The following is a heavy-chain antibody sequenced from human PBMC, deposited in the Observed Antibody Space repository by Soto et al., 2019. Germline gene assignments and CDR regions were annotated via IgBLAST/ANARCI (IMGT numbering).Heavy chain of an antibody. D-gene: IGHD3-10*01. Sequence: SATLSLTCTVSGGSISSYYWSWIRQPPGKGLEWIGYIYYSGSTNYNPSLKSRVTISVDTSKNQFSLKLSSVTAADTAVYYCARLWFGEYNWFDPWGQGALVTVSS. CDR2: IYYSGST. CDR1: GGSISSYY. CDR3: ARLWFGEYNWFDP. J-gene: IGHJ5*02. V-gene: IGHV4-59*08.